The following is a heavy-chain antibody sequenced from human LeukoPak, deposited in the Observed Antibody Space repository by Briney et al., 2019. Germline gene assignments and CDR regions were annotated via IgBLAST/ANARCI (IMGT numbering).Heavy chain of an antibody. J-gene: IGHJ5*02. CDR3: ACRDLTSTWSYP. D-gene: IGHD2-2*01. Sequence: GESLKISCKGTGYSFRSYWIGWVRQMPGKGMEWMGVIYPGDSRTRYYPSLQGQVTISVDKSINTVYLEWASLKASDTAMYYCACRDLTSTWSYPWGQGTLVTVSS. V-gene: IGHV5-51*01. CDR1: GYSFRSYW. CDR2: IYPGDSRT.